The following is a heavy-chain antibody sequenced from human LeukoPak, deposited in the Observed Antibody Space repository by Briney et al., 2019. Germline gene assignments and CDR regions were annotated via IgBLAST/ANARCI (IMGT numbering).Heavy chain of an antibody. Sequence: SETLSLTCNVSGGSISSNTPYWGWIRQPPGKGLEWIGSIYYSGSTYYNPSLKSRVTISVDTSKNQFSLKLSSVTAADTAVYYCARGLGSYYMDVWGKGTTVTVSS. J-gene: IGHJ6*03. CDR3: ARGLGSYYMDV. V-gene: IGHV4-39*07. D-gene: IGHD2-15*01. CDR2: IYYSGST. CDR1: GGSISSNTPY.